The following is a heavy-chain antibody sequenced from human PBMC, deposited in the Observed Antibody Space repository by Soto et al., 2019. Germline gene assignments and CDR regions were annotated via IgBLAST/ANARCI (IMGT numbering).Heavy chain of an antibody. CDR1: GFTFDDYS. V-gene: IGHV3-43*01. J-gene: IGHJ4*02. CDR2: ISWDGGST. D-gene: IGHD4-4*01. Sequence: GVSLRLSCAASGFTFDDYSMHWFRQAPGKGLEWVSLISWDGGSTYYADSVKGRFTISRDNSKNSLYLQMNSLTTEDTAFYYCGKEGAVNDYTNLDYWGQGALVSVSS. CDR3: GKEGAVNDYTNLDY.